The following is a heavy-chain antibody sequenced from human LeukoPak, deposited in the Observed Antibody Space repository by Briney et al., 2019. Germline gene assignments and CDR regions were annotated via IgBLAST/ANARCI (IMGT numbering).Heavy chain of an antibody. Sequence: ASVKVSCKASGYTFTSYGISWVRQAPGQGLEWMGWISAYNGNTNYAQKLQGRVTMTTDISTSTAYMELRSLRSDDTAVYYCAREGYYDFWSGYPDAFDIWGQGTMVTVSS. CDR2: ISAYNGNT. CDR3: AREGYYDFWSGYPDAFDI. D-gene: IGHD3-3*01. J-gene: IGHJ3*02. CDR1: GYTFTSYG. V-gene: IGHV1-18*01.